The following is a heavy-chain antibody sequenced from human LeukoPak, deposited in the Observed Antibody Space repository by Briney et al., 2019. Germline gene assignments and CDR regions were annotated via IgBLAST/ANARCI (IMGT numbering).Heavy chain of an antibody. CDR2: INHSGST. J-gene: IGHJ4*02. Sequence: SETLSLTCAVYGGSFSGYYWSWIRQPSGKGLEWIGEINHSGSTNYNPSLKSRVTISVDTSKNQFSLKLSSVTAADTAVYYCARGPLRAIFGVVLDYWGQGTLVTVSS. CDR1: GGSFSGYY. D-gene: IGHD3-3*01. V-gene: IGHV4-34*01. CDR3: ARGPLRAIFGVVLDY.